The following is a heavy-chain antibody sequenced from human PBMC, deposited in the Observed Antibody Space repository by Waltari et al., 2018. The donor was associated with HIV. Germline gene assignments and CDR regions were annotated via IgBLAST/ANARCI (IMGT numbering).Heavy chain of an antibody. J-gene: IGHJ6*03. Sequence: QVQLRQWGAGLWTPSETLSRTCDFSGGSFSGDSWSWIGPPPGKGREWRGGINHSGSTNYTPSLDNRVTISADTSKKRFSLKLNSVTAAHTAVYYCARVRSYYYYYMDVWGKGTTVTVSS. CDR2: INHSGST. CDR3: ARVRSYYYYYMDV. V-gene: IGHV4-34*01. CDR1: GGSFSGDS.